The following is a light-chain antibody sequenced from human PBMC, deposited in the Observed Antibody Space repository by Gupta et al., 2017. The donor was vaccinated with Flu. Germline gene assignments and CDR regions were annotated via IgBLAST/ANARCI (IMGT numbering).Light chain of an antibody. V-gene: IGKV3D-15*01. CDR3: RQYNAWPRS. CDR2: GVS. Sequence: EVVLTQSPATLSVSPGERATLSCRASQSIGNNLAWYQQRGGQAPRLLIYGVSMRATGIPDRFSGSGSETEFTLTVSRLQSEDFAFYHCRQYNAWPRSFGQGTRVEIK. CDR1: QSIGNN. J-gene: IGKJ1*01.